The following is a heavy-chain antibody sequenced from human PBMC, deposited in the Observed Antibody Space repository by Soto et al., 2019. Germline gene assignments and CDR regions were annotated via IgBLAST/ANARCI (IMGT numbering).Heavy chain of an antibody. J-gene: IGHJ4*02. CDR2: INSGNNTI. Sequence: EVQLVESGGGLAQPGGSLRLSCAASGFTFSTYSMNWVRQAPGKGLEWVSYINSGNNTIYYADSVKGRFTISRDNAKNSLYLQMNSLRTEDTAVYYCVRGGSSGWFSNDLLDSWGQGTLVTVAS. CDR1: GFTFSTYS. CDR3: VRGGSSGWFSNDLLDS. V-gene: IGHV3-48*01. D-gene: IGHD6-19*01.